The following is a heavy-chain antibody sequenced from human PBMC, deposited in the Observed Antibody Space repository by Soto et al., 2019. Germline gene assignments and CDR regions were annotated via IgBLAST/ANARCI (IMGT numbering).Heavy chain of an antibody. CDR2: IYPGDSDT. CDR1: GYSFTSYW. D-gene: IGHD3-3*01. J-gene: IGHJ6*02. V-gene: IGHV5-51*01. CDR3: ARRGAYYDFWNGYWPREYYYYGMDV. Sequence: GESLKISCKGSGYSFTSYWIGWVRQMPGKGLEWMGIIYPGDSDTRYSPSFQGQVTISADKSISTAYLQWSSLKASDTAMYYCARRGAYYDFWNGYWPREYYYYGMDVWGQGTTVTVSS.